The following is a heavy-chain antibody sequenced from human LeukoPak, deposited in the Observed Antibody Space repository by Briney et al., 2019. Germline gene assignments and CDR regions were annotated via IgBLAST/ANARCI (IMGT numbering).Heavy chain of an antibody. J-gene: IGHJ6*03. Sequence: GGSLRLSCAASGFTVSSNYMCWVRQAPGKGLEWVSVIYSGGSTYYADSVKGRFTISRDNSKNTLYLQMNSLRAEDTAVYYCARPRPDYYDSSGYDYYYYMDVWGKGTTVTVSS. CDR2: IYSGGST. V-gene: IGHV3-53*01. CDR1: GFTVSSNY. D-gene: IGHD3-22*01. CDR3: ARPRPDYYDSSGYDYYYYMDV.